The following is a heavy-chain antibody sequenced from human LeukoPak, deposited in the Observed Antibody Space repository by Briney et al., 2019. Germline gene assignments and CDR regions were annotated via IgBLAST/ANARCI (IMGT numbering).Heavy chain of an antibody. V-gene: IGHV3-23*01. J-gene: IGHJ4*02. Sequence: GGSLRLSCAASGFTFSSYAMSWVRQAPGKGLEWVSAISGSGGSTYYADSVKGRFTISRDNSKSTLYLQMNSLRAEDTAVYYCVGKVTGSGSYYPPDFDYWGQGTLVTVSS. D-gene: IGHD3-10*01. CDR3: VGKVTGSGSYYPPDFDY. CDR1: GFTFSSYA. CDR2: ISGSGGST.